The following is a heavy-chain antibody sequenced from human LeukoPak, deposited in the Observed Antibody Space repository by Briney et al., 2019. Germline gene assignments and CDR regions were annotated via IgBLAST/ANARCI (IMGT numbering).Heavy chain of an antibody. Sequence: PGGSLRLSCVGSGFSFSGNSMNWVRQAPGKGLEWVANIKQDGSEKYYVDSVKGRFTISRDNGKNSLFLQMNSLRAEDTAVYYCAKPEESTMIVVVTDAFDIWGQGTMVTASS. CDR1: GFSFSGNS. V-gene: IGHV3-7*03. D-gene: IGHD3-22*01. CDR2: IKQDGSEK. J-gene: IGHJ3*02. CDR3: AKPEESTMIVVVTDAFDI.